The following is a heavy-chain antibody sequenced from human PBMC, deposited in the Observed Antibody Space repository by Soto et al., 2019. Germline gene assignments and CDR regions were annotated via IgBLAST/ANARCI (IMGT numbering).Heavy chain of an antibody. CDR3: AGEGGYCSSTICYEGY. D-gene: IGHD2-2*01. Sequence: GGSLRLSSAASAYTFSRYCMHWVRQAPGKGLEWVAVIWYDGSNKYYADSVKGRFTISRDNSKNTLYLQMNSLRAEDTAVYYCAGEGGYCSSTICYEGYWRQVXLVTV. J-gene: IGHJ4*02. CDR1: AYTFSRYC. V-gene: IGHV3-33*01. CDR2: IWYDGSNK.